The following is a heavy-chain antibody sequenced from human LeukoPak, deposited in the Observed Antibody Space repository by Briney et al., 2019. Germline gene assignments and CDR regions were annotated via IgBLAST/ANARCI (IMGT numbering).Heavy chain of an antibody. V-gene: IGHV4-34*01. CDR1: GGSFSGYY. CDR2: INHSGST. J-gene: IGHJ4*02. Sequence: PSETLSLTCAVYGGSFSGYYWSWIRQPPGKGLEWIGEINHSGSTNYNPSLKSRVTISVDTSKNQFSLKLSSVTAADTAVYYCAGTVHYYDSSGYYTRFDYWGQGTLVTVSS. CDR3: AGTVHYYDSSGYYTRFDY. D-gene: IGHD3-22*01.